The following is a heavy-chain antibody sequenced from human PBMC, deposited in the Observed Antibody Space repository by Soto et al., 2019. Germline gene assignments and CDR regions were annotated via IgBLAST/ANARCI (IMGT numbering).Heavy chain of an antibody. Sequence: GGSLRLSCAASGFTFSSYAMSWVRQAPGKGLEWVSAISGSGGSTYYADSVKGRFTISGDNSKNTLYLQMNSLRAEDTAVYYCAKSPQRYGDYLSYYYYGMDVWGQGTMVTVSS. CDR3: AKSPQRYGDYLSYYYYGMDV. CDR1: GFTFSSYA. J-gene: IGHJ6*02. V-gene: IGHV3-23*01. D-gene: IGHD4-17*01. CDR2: ISGSGGST.